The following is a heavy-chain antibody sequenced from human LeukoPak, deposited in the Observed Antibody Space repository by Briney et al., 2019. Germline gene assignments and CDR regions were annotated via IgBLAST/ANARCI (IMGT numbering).Heavy chain of an antibody. J-gene: IGHJ4*02. V-gene: IGHV3-11*05. Sequence: KSGGSLRLSCAASGFTFSDYYMSWIRQAPGKGLEWVSYISSSSSYTNCADSVKGRFTISRDNAKNSLYLQMNSLRAEDTAVYYCARETTSIAVAGFDYWGQGTLVTVSS. CDR1: GFTFSDYY. CDR3: ARETTSIAVAGFDY. CDR2: ISSSSSYT. D-gene: IGHD6-19*01.